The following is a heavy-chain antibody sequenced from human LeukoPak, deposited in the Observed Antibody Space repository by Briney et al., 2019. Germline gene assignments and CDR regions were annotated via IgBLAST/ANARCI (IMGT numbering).Heavy chain of an antibody. Sequence: PGGSLRLSCAASGFTFSSYAMSWVRQAPGKGLEWVSAISGSGGSTYYADSMKGRFTISRDNSKNTLYLQMNSLRAEDTAVYYCAKDGYGSGSYYGDYWGQGTLVTVSS. J-gene: IGHJ4*02. V-gene: IGHV3-23*01. CDR3: AKDGYGSGSYYGDY. CDR2: ISGSGGST. CDR1: GFTFSSYA. D-gene: IGHD3-10*01.